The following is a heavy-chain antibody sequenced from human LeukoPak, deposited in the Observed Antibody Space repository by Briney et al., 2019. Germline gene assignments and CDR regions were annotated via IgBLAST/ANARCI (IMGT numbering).Heavy chain of an antibody. D-gene: IGHD3-3*01. J-gene: IGHJ4*02. V-gene: IGHV3-23*01. CDR1: GFTFSSYA. CDR3: AKGRPYYDFWSGYPDAMYYFDY. CDR2: ISGSGGST. Sequence: GGSLRLSCAASGFTFSSYAMSWVRQAPGKGLEWVSAISGSGGSTYYADSVKGRLTISRDNSKNTLYLQMNSLRAEDTAVYYCAKGRPYYDFWSGYPDAMYYFDYWGQGTLVTVSS.